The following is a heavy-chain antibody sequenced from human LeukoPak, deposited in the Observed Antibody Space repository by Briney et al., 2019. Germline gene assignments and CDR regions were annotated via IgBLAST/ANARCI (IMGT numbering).Heavy chain of an antibody. CDR3: ARDAYGYGHT. D-gene: IGHD5-18*01. CDR1: GFTFSGYP. V-gene: IGHV3-30-3*01. J-gene: IGHJ5*02. Sequence: GKSLRLSCAASGFTFSGYPIHWVRQAPGKGLEWVAVISYDGSNKYYADSVKGRFTISRDNSKNTLYLQMNSLRAEDTAVYYCARDAYGYGHTLGQGTLVTVSS. CDR2: ISYDGSNK.